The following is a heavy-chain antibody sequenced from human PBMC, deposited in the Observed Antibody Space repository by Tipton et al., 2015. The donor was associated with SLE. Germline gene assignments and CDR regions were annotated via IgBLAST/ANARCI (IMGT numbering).Heavy chain of an antibody. CDR2: ISSSSSYI. CDR1: GFTFSSYS. J-gene: IGHJ2*01. CDR3: AKDGGSWGSEGYWYFDL. D-gene: IGHD1-26*01. V-gene: IGHV3-21*04. Sequence: GSLRLSCAASGFTFSSYSMNWVRQAPGKGLEWVSSISSSSSYIYYADSVKGRFTISRDNSKNTLYLQMNSLRAEDTALYYCAKDGGSWGSEGYWYFDLWGRGTLVTVSS.